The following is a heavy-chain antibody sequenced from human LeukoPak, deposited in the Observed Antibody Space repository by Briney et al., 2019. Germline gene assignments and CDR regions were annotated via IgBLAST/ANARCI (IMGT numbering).Heavy chain of an antibody. D-gene: IGHD5-18*01. CDR1: EIPFSSLW. V-gene: IGHV3-23*01. CDR3: AQISVDTSRNRWSDFDS. CDR2: LSASGFNT. Sequence: GGSLRLSCAASEIPFSSLWMHWVRQAPGKGLEWVSALSASGFNTYYADSVKGRFTISRDNFKNMLYLQMNSLRAEDTAVYYCAQISVDTSRNRWSDFDSWGRGILVTVSS. J-gene: IGHJ4*02.